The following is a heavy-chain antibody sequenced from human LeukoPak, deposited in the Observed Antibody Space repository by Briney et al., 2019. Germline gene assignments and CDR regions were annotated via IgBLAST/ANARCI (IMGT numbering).Heavy chain of an antibody. V-gene: IGHV4-39*01. D-gene: IGHD3-3*01. CDR2: IYYSGST. CDR1: GGSISSSSYY. Sequence: SETLSLTCTVSGGSISSSSYYWGWIRQPPGKGLEWIGSIYYSGSTYYNPSLKSRATISVDTSKNQFSLKLSSVTAADTAVYYCARGGLLEWFINWFDPWGQGTLVTVSS. J-gene: IGHJ5*02. CDR3: ARGGLLEWFINWFDP.